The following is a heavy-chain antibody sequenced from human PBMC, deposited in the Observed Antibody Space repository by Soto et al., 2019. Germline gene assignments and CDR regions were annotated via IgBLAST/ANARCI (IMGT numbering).Heavy chain of an antibody. CDR1: GFDFEDYA. J-gene: IGHJ4*02. CDR2: TNSDGTDS. V-gene: IGHV3-43D*04. D-gene: IGHD3-22*01. Sequence: HPVGSLRLSCAAAGFDFEDYAMHWVRQVPGKGLEWVSLTNSDGTDSYYMDSVKGRFTISRDNAKSTLYLQMDRLRPEDTALYFCAKSLYYYDSSPLDHWGQGTLVTVSS. CDR3: AKSLYYYDSSPLDH.